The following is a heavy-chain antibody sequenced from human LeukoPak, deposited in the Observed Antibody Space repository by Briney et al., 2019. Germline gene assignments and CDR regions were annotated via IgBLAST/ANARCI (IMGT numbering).Heavy chain of an antibody. CDR2: IYYSGST. J-gene: IGHJ6*04. V-gene: IGHV4-59*01. CDR1: GGSISSYY. D-gene: IGHD3-10*01. Sequence: SETLSLTCTVSGGSISSYYWSWIRQSPGKGLEWIGYIYYSGSTNYNPSLKSRITISVDTSKNQFSLKLTSVTAADTAVYYCATASAGHYYYGMDVWGKGTTVTVSS. CDR3: ATASAGHYYYGMDV.